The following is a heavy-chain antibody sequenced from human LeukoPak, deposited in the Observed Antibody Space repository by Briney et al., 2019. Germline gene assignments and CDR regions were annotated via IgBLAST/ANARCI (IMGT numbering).Heavy chain of an antibody. CDR2: ITGSGGRT. V-gene: IGHV3-23*01. Sequence: PGGSLRLSCAASGFTFSYYAMTWVRQAPGKGLEYVSTITGSGGRTYYADSVKGRFTISRDNAKNSLYPQMNGLRAEDTAVYYCALGESTRPFDYWGQGTLVTVSS. J-gene: IGHJ4*02. CDR1: GFTFSYYA. CDR3: ALGESTRPFDY. D-gene: IGHD3-10*01.